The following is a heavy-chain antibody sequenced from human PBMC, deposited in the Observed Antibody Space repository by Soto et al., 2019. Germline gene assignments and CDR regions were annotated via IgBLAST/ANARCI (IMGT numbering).Heavy chain of an antibody. Sequence: GGSLRLSCGAPGVTFKDYGMHWVRQAPGKGLEWVAVISYDGKQTYYADSVKGRFTISKDKSKRTLFLQMNSLRVDDTAVYYCARDGWGSNWYFDLWGRGTLVTAPQ. CDR1: GVTFKDYG. D-gene: IGHD3-16*01. CDR2: ISYDGKQT. CDR3: ARDGWGSNWYFDL. J-gene: IGHJ2*01. V-gene: IGHV3-30*03.